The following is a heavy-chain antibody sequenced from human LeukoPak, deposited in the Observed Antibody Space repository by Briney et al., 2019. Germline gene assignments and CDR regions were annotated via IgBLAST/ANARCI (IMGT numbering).Heavy chain of an antibody. CDR2: ISYSGSP. Sequence: SETLSLTCTVSGGSISRGGYFWSWIRQHPGKGLEWIGYISYSGSPYYNPSLKSRLTLSVDTSKNQFSLKLFSVTAADTAVYFCARVPPPGATAFGVVDSWGRGTLVTVSS. CDR3: ARVPPPGATAFGVVDS. D-gene: IGHD3-16*01. V-gene: IGHV4-31*03. J-gene: IGHJ5*01. CDR1: GGSISRGGYF.